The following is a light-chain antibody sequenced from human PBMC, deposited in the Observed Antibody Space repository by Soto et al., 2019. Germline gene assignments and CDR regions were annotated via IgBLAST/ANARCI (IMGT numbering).Light chain of an antibody. V-gene: IGLV2-14*01. CDR1: SSDVGGYNY. J-gene: IGLJ2*01. CDR2: DVS. CDR3: SSYTSSSTLGV. Sequence: QSALTQPASVSGSPGQSITISCTGTSSDVGGYNYVSWYQQHPGKAPKLMIYDVSNRPSGVSNRFSGSKFGNTASLTISGLQAEDEADYYCSSYTSSSTLGVFGGGTKVTVL.